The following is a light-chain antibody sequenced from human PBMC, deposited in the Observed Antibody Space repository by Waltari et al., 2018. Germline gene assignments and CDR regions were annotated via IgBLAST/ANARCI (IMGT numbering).Light chain of an antibody. V-gene: IGLV2-18*02. CDR2: KVR. Sequence: QSALTQPPSVSGSPGQSVTISCTGTSSDIGSYNSVAWFQQTPGTAPKLMIDKVRNRPSGVPDRFSASKSGNTASLTISGLQAEDEADYYCTAYTSTNAYVFGTGTKVTVL. CDR3: TAYTSTNAYV. J-gene: IGLJ1*01. CDR1: SSDIGSYNS.